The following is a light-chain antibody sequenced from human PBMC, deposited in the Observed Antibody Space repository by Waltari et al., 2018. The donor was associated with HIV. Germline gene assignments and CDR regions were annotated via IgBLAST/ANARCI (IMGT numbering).Light chain of an antibody. J-gene: IGLJ1*01. CDR1: NSDIGQYNL. CDR3: SSDAGSNNVV. CDR2: ERS. Sequence: QSALTQPASVSGSAGQSITISCTGTNSDIGQYNLVSWYQQHPGKVPKVLIYERSKRPSGVPDRFSGSKSCNTASLTVSGLQAEEEADYCCSSDAGSNNVVFGTGTKVTVL. V-gene: IGLV2-14*02.